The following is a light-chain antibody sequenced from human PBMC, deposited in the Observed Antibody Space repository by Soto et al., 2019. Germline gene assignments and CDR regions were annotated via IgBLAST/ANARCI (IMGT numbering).Light chain of an antibody. CDR1: QGISSY. J-gene: IGKJ4*01. CDR2: AAF. V-gene: IGKV1-9*01. Sequence: DIQLTQSPSFLSASVGDRVTITCRASQGISSYLAWYQQKPGKAPKLLIHAAFTLQSGVPSRFSGSGSGTEFSLTISSLQPEDFATYYCQQLNTYPLTFGGGTKVDIK. CDR3: QQLNTYPLT.